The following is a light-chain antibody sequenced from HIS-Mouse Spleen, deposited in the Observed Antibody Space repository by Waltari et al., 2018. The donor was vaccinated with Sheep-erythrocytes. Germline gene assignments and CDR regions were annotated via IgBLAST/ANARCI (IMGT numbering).Light chain of an antibody. CDR2: DVS. Sequence: QSALTQPRSVSGSPGQSVTISCTGTSSDVGGSNYVSWYQQHPGKAPKLMIYDVSQRPSRVPDRFSGSKSGNTASLTISGLQAEDEADYYCCSYAGSYNHVFATGTKVTVL. CDR3: CSYAGSYNHV. V-gene: IGLV2-11*01. J-gene: IGLJ1*01. CDR1: SSDVGGSNY.